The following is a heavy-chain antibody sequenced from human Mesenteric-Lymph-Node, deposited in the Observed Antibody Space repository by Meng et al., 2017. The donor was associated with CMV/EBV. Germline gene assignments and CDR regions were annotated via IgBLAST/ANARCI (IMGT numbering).Heavy chain of an antibody. V-gene: IGHV1-2*02. Sequence: ASVKVSCKASGYTFTGYYMHWVRQAPGQGLEWMGWINPNSGGTNYAQKFQGRVTMTRDTSISTAYMELSRLRSDDTAVYYCARSFHSLVGPTHFDYWGQGTLVTVSS. J-gene: IGHJ4*02. CDR3: ARSFHSLVGPTHFDY. CDR1: GYTFTGYY. D-gene: IGHD1-26*01. CDR2: INPNSGGT.